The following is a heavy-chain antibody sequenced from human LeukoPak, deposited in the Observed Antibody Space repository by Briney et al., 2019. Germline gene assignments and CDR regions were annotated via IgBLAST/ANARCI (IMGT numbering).Heavy chain of an antibody. CDR2: IYGDDYK. V-gene: IGHV2-5*04. J-gene: IGHJ4*02. Sequence: SGPTLVNPTQTLTLTCTFSGFSLTTNVVGVGWIRQPPGKALEWLALIYGDDYKRYSPSLKSRLTITKDTSKNQLVLTMTNLNPGDTSPYYCVPEVPGGLGFGYWGQGNLVTVSS. CDR3: VPEVPGGLGFGY. D-gene: IGHD4-23*01. CDR1: GFSLTTNVVG.